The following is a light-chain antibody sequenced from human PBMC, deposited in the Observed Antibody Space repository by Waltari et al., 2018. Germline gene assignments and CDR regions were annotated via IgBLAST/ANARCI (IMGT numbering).Light chain of an antibody. CDR3: QQYNNWPLYT. V-gene: IGKV3-15*01. Sequence: EAMMTQSPATLSVSPGDRATLSCRASQSVSNNVAWFQQKPGQAPSLLIYDASTRATSVPARFSGSGSGTEFTLTISSLQTEDFAVYYCQQYNNWPLYTFGQGTKLEIK. J-gene: IGKJ2*01. CDR1: QSVSNN. CDR2: DAS.